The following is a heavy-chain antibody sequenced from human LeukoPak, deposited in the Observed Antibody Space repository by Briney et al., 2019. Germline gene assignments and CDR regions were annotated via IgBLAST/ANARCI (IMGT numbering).Heavy chain of an antibody. CDR3: ATDSARGGDFAFDI. Sequence: ASVKVSCKVSGYTLTESSMHWVRQAPGKGLEWMGGFDPEDGETIYAQKFQGRVTMTEDTSTDTAYMELSSLRSEDTAVYYCATDSARGGDFAFDIWGQGTMVTVSS. D-gene: IGHD2-21*02. CDR2: FDPEDGET. J-gene: IGHJ3*02. CDR1: GYTLTESS. V-gene: IGHV1-24*01.